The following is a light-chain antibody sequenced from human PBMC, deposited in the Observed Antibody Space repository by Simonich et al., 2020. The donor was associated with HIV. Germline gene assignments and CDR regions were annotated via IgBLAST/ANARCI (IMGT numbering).Light chain of an antibody. CDR1: SSDVGSYNL. J-gene: IGLJ3*02. CDR3: CSYAGSSTWV. Sequence: QSALNQPASVSASPGQSITISCTGTSSDVGSYNLFSWYQKHPGKAPKLMFYEGSKRPSGVSNRFSGSKSGNTASLTISGLQAEDEADYYCCSYAGSSTWVFGGGTKLTVL. CDR2: EGS. V-gene: IGLV2-23*01.